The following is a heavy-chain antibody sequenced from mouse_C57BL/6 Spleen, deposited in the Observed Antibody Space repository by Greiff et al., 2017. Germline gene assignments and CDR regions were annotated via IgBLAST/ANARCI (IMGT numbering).Heavy chain of an antibody. CDR3: TTPDYYGSSYWYFDV. CDR1: GFNIKDYY. V-gene: IGHV14-1*01. J-gene: IGHJ1*03. CDR2: IDPEDGDT. Sequence: VQLQQSGAELVRPGASVKLSCTASGFNIKDYYMHWVKQRPDQGLEWIGRIDPEDGDTEYAPKFQGKATMTADTSSNTAYLQLSSLTSEDTAVYYCTTPDYYGSSYWYFDVWGTGTTVTVSS. D-gene: IGHD1-1*01.